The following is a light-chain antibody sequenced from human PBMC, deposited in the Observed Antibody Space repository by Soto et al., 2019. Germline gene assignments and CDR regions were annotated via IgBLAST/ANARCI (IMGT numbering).Light chain of an antibody. CDR2: GAS. CDR3: QQYNNCPLT. Sequence: EIGLKQSLGTLSLSTGESATLSCRASQSVSSRNLAWYQQKPGQAPRLLIYGASTRATGIPARFSGSGSGTEFTLTISSLQSEDFAVYYCQQYNNCPLTFGGGTKVDI. V-gene: IGKV3-15*01. CDR1: QSVSSRN. J-gene: IGKJ4*01.